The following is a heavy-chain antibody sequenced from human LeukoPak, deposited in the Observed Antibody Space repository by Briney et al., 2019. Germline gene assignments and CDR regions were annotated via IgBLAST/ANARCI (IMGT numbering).Heavy chain of an antibody. CDR1: GGSISSYY. Sequence: SETLSLTCTVSGGSISSYYWNWIRQPPGKGLEWIGYIYYSGSTNYNPSLKSRVTISVDTSKNQFSLKLSSVTAADTAVYYCARETSQKGAHYMDVWGKGTTVTISS. D-gene: IGHD3-16*01. J-gene: IGHJ6*03. CDR3: ARETSQKGAHYMDV. CDR2: IYYSGST. V-gene: IGHV4-59*01.